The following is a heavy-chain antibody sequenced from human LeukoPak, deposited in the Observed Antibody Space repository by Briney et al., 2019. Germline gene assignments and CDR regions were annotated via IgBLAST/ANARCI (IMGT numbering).Heavy chain of an antibody. J-gene: IGHJ5*02. CDR1: GFTVSSNY. D-gene: IGHD2-2*01. CDR2: IYSGGST. CDR3: ARDHCSSTSCYGDNWFDP. Sequence: GGSLRLSCAASGFTVSSNYMSWVRQAPGKGLEWVSVIYSGGSTYYADSVKGRFTTSRDNSKNTLYLQMNSLRAEDTAVYYCARDHCSSTSCYGDNWFDPWGQGTLVTVSS. V-gene: IGHV3-53*01.